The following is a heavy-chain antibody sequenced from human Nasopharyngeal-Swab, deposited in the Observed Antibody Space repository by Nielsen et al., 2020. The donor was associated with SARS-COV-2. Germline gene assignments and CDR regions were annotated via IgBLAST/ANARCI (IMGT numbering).Heavy chain of an antibody. Sequence: SETLSLTCTVSGGSISSYYWSWIRQPPGKGLEWIGYIYYSGSTNYNPSLKSRVTVSVDTSKNQFSLKLSSVTAADTAVYYCAREFGTRDAFDIWGQGTMVTASS. J-gene: IGHJ3*02. V-gene: IGHV4-59*01. CDR1: GGSISSYY. D-gene: IGHD1-1*01. CDR2: IYYSGST. CDR3: AREFGTRDAFDI.